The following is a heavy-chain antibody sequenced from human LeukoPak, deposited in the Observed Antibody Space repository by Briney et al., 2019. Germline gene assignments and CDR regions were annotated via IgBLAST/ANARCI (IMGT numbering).Heavy chain of an antibody. CDR1: GDSISTYQ. CDR3: GRGRLRSYPFDY. V-gene: IGHV4-59*01. CDR2: IYYTGST. J-gene: IGHJ4*02. D-gene: IGHD2-15*01. Sequence: SETLSLTCAVSGDSISTYQWSWIRQSPGKGLEWIGYIYYTGSTNYNPSLRSRVTISVDTFKNQFSLKPTSVTAADTAVYYCGRGRLRSYPFDYWGQGTLVTVSS.